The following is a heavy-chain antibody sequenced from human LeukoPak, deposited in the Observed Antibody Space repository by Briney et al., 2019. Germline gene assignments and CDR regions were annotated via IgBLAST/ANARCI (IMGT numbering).Heavy chain of an antibody. CDR1: GYTFTSYG. CDR2: IIPIFGTA. J-gene: IGHJ6*03. D-gene: IGHD5-24*01. Sequence: SVKVSCKASGYTFTSYGISWVRQAPGQGLEWMGGIIPIFGTANYAQKFQGRVTITADKSTSTAYMELSSLRSEDTAVYYCASRDGYSNLYYYYYMDVWGKGTTVTVSS. CDR3: ASRDGYSNLYYYYYMDV. V-gene: IGHV1-69*06.